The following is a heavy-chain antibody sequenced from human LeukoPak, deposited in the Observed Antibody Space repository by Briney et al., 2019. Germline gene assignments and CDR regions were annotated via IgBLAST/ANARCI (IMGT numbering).Heavy chain of an antibody. J-gene: IGHJ4*02. V-gene: IGHV1-69*01. CDR2: IIPIFGTA. CDR1: GGTFSSYA. Sequence: SVKVSCKASGGTFSSYAISWVRPAPGQGLEWMGGIIPIFGTANYAQKFQGRVTITADESTSTAYMELSSLRSEDTAVYYCARARGRNIVVVPAAIYYFDYWGQGTLVTVSS. D-gene: IGHD2-2*02. CDR3: ARARGRNIVVVPAAIYYFDY.